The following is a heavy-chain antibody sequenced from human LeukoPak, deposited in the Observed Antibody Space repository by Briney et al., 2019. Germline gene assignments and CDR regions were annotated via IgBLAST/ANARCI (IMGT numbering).Heavy chain of an antibody. J-gene: IGHJ4*02. CDR3: VRLSPYDSSGYYYDY. CDR1: GFTFTNYG. CDR2: IGTAGDT. D-gene: IGHD3-22*01. V-gene: IGHV3-13*01. Sequence: PGGSLRLSCAASGFTFTNYGMHWVRHAIGKGLEWVSGIGTAGDTYYPGSVKGRFTISRENAKNSMYLQMNSLRAGDTAVYYCVRLSPYDSSGYYYDYWGQGTLVTVSS.